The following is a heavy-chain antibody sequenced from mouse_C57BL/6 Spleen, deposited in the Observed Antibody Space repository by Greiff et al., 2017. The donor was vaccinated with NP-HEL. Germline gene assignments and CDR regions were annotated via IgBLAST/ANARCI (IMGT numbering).Heavy chain of an antibody. V-gene: IGHV1-26*01. J-gene: IGHJ4*01. CDR3: ARGGYDWDFLYAMDY. CDR1: GYTFTDYY. D-gene: IGHD2-4*01. CDR2: INPNNGGT. Sequence: EVQLQQSGPELVKPGASVKISCKASGYTFTDYYMNWVKQSHGKSLEWIGDINPNNGGTSYNQKFKGKATLTVDKSSSTAYMELRSLTSEDSAVYYCARGGYDWDFLYAMDYWGQGTSVTVSS.